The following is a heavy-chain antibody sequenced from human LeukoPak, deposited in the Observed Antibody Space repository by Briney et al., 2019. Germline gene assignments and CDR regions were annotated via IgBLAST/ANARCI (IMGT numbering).Heavy chain of an antibody. CDR3: ARVVGATNLPNY. J-gene: IGHJ4*02. V-gene: IGHV3-30*04. D-gene: IGHD1-26*01. CDR1: GFTFSSYA. Sequence: PGGSLRLSCAASGFTFSSYAMHWVRQAPGKGLEWVAVISYDGSNKYYADSVKGRFTISRDNSKNTLYLQMNSLRAEDTAVYYCARVVGATNLPNYWGQGTLVTVSS. CDR2: ISYDGSNK.